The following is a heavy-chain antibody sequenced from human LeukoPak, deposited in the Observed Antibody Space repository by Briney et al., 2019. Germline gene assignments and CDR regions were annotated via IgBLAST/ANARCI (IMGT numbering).Heavy chain of an antibody. Sequence: GGSLRLSCAASGISFSAHGMHWVRQAPGKGLEWVAIVRFDGSNIHYADSVKGRFTISRDNSKNTLYLQMNSLRAEDTAVYYCVRDGVGATTYFGYFDHWGQGNLVTVSS. V-gene: IGHV3-33*01. CDR2: VRFDGSNI. CDR3: VRDGVGATTYFGYFDH. J-gene: IGHJ4*02. CDR1: GISFSAHG. D-gene: IGHD1-26*01.